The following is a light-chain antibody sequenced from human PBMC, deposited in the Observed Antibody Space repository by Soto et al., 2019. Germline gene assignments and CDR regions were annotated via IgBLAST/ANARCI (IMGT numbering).Light chain of an antibody. Sequence: EIVLTQSPGTLSLSPGERATLSCRASQSVSSNYLAWYQQKPGQAPRLLIYGASSRATGIPDRFSGSGSGTDFTLTIRRLEPEDFALYYCQQYGNSPITFGQGTRLEIK. CDR2: GAS. CDR1: QSVSSNY. J-gene: IGKJ5*01. V-gene: IGKV3-20*01. CDR3: QQYGNSPIT.